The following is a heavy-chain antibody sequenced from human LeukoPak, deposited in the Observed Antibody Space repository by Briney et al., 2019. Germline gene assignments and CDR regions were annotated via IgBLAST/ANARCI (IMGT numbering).Heavy chain of an antibody. CDR2: IYTSGST. CDR3: ARLRVGATTGSKIYYMDV. V-gene: IGHV4-61*02. D-gene: IGHD1-26*01. Sequence: PSETLSLTCTVSGGSISSGSYYWSWIRQPAGKGLEWIGRIYTSGSTNYNPSLKSRVTISVDTSKNQFSLKLSSVTAADTAVYYCARLRVGATTGSKIYYMDVWGKGTTVTISS. CDR1: GGSISSGSYY. J-gene: IGHJ6*03.